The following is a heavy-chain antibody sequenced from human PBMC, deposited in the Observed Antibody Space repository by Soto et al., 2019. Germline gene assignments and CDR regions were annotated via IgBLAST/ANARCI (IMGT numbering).Heavy chain of an antibody. D-gene: IGHD4-17*01. Sequence: QVQLQESGPGLVKPSETLSLTCTVSGGSISSYYWSWIRQPPGKGLEWIGYIYYSGSTNYNPSLKSRGTISVDTSKNQFSLKLSSVTAADTAVYYCARTRVANDYGDLFDYWGQGTLVTVSS. CDR3: ARTRVANDYGDLFDY. V-gene: IGHV4-59*01. CDR2: IYYSGST. CDR1: GGSISSYY. J-gene: IGHJ4*02.